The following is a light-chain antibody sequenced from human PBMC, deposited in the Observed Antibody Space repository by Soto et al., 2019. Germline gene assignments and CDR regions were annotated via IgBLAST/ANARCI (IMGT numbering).Light chain of an antibody. V-gene: IGKV3-15*01. CDR1: QSVSDK. CDR3: QQYYNWPQT. CDR2: GAF. J-gene: IGKJ1*01. Sequence: EILMTQSPGTLSVSPGERETLSCRASQSVSDKVAWYQQKPGQAPRLLIYGAFNRATAIPARFSGSGSGTEFTLTISSLQSEDFAVYYCQQYYNWPQTFGRGTKVDIK.